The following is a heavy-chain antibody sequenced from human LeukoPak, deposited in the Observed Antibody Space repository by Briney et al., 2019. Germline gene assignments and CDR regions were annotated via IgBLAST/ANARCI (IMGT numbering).Heavy chain of an antibody. CDR2: LYSGGYT. J-gene: IGHJ4*02. V-gene: IGHV3-53*01. D-gene: IGHD6-19*01. CDR1: GFTVSSNY. Sequence: GGSLRLSCAASGFTVSSNYMSWVRQAPGKGLEWVSVLYSGGYTYYADSAKGRFAISRDNSKNTLYLQMNSLRAEDTAVYYCAREGRIAVGDTPVFYFDYWGQGTLVTVSS. CDR3: AREGRIAVGDTPVFYFDY.